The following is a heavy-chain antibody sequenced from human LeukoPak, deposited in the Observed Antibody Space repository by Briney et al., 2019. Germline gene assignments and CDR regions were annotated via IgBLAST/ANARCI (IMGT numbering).Heavy chain of an antibody. J-gene: IGHJ4*02. CDR1: GFTFSSYA. CDR3: ARGTPYSSGWYRYGVDY. Sequence: SGGSLRLSCAASGFTFSSYAMHWVRQAPGKGLEWVAVISYDGSNKYYADSVKGRFTISRDNSKNTLYLQMNSLRAEDTAVYYCARGTPYSSGWYRYGVDYWGQGTLVTVSS. V-gene: IGHV3-30-3*01. CDR2: ISYDGSNK. D-gene: IGHD6-19*01.